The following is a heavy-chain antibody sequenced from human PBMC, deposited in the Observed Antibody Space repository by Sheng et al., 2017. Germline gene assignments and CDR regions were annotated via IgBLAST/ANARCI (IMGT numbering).Heavy chain of an antibody. V-gene: IGHV4-34*01. Sequence: QVQLQQWGAGLLKPSETLSLTCTVYGESFSGYYWSWIRQPPGKGLEWIGEINHRGSTNYNPSLKSRVIILVDTSKNQFSLNLSSVTAADTAFYYCARGRNITMVRGVPKRXNWFDPWGHGTLVTVSS. CDR2: INHRGST. CDR1: GESFSGYY. CDR3: ARGRNITMVRGVPKRXNWFDP. D-gene: IGHD3-10*01. J-gene: IGHJ5*02.